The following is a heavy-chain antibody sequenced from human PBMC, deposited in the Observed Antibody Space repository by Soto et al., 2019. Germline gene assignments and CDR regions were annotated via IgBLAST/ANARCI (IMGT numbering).Heavy chain of an antibody. Sequence: QVQLVQSGAEVKKPGASVNVSCKASGYTFTVYYMHWVRQAPGQGLEWMGGINPKSGGTMYPQKFQGRVTMTWDTSISTAYMALTRLRSDGTAVYYCARDLAKGGGSAGFDYWGQGTLVTVSS. J-gene: IGHJ4*02. CDR2: INPKSGGT. CDR1: GYTFTVYY. CDR3: ARDLAKGGGSAGFDY. V-gene: IGHV1-2*02. D-gene: IGHD1-26*01.